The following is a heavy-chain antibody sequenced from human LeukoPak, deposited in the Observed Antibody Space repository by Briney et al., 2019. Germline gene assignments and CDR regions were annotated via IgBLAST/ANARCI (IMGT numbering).Heavy chain of an antibody. D-gene: IGHD2-2*01. CDR1: GFTFSSYS. CDR2: ISSRSSTI. CDR3: ARAGSSVVPAARTAPSYYYYYMDV. Sequence: GGSLRLSCAASGFTFSSYSMNWARQAPGKGLEWVSYISSRSSTIFYADSVKGRFTISRDNAKNSLYLQMNSLRAEDTAVYYCARAGSSVVPAARTAPSYYYYYMDVWGKGTTVTVSS. V-gene: IGHV3-48*04. J-gene: IGHJ6*03.